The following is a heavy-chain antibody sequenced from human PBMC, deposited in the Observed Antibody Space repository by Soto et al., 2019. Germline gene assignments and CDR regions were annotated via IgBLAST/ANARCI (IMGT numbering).Heavy chain of an antibody. CDR1: GFKFTNYG. V-gene: IGHV3-33*01. CDR2: IWYDGSLE. CDR3: ARAVAGTLFYYRMDG. Sequence: QVELVESGGGVVQPGGSLRLSCAASGFKFTNYGMHWVRQAPGKGLDWVAFIWYDGSLENHEHSVKGRFSISRDNSKNKQFRDINSLTVEDTAVYYCARAVAGTLFYYRMDGWGQGTAVTVSS. D-gene: IGHD6-19*01. J-gene: IGHJ6*01.